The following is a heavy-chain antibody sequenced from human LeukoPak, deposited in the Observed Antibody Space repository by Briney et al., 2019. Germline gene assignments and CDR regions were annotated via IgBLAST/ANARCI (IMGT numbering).Heavy chain of an antibody. J-gene: IGHJ4*02. V-gene: IGHV4-39*07. D-gene: IGHD6-19*01. CDR2: MHYSGST. CDR1: GGSITKNGYY. Sequence: PSETLSLTCSVSGGSITKNGYYWGWIRQSPETGLEWIGSMHYSGSTYYNPSLNSRVTISVDTSKNQFSLKLTSVTAADTAVYYCCGSGWFAGPFGYWGQGALVTVSS. CDR3: CGSGWFAGPFGY.